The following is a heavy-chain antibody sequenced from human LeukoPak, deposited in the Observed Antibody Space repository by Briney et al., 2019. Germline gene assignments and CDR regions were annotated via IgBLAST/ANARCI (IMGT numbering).Heavy chain of an antibody. Sequence: GGSLRLSCAASGFTFSSYAMYWVRQAPGRGLEWLSYISPSSDNTPYADSVKGRSTISRDNAKNSLYLQMNSLRAEDTAVYYCAKEVRESAWFYFDYWGQGTLATVSS. V-gene: IGHV3-48*04. CDR1: GFTFSSYA. D-gene: IGHD3-10*01. CDR3: AKEVRESAWFYFDY. J-gene: IGHJ4*02. CDR2: ISPSSDNT.